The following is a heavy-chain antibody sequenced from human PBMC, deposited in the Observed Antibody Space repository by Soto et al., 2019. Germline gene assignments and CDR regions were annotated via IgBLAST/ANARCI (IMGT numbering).Heavy chain of an antibody. V-gene: IGHV6-1*01. CDR3: ARDPLSSGGIYYYYGMDV. Sequence: SQTLSLTCAISGDSVSSNSAAWNWIRQSPSRGLEWLGRTYYGSKWYNDYAVSVKSRITINPDTSKNQFSLQLNSVTPEDTAVYYCARDPLSSGGIYYYYGMDVWGQGTTVTVSS. D-gene: IGHD1-26*01. CDR2: TYYGSKWYN. CDR1: GDSVSSNSAA. J-gene: IGHJ6*02.